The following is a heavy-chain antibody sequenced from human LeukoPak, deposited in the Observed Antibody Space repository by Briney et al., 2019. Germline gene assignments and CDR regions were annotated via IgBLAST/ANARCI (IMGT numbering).Heavy chain of an antibody. Sequence: SETLSLTCTVSGGSISSYYWSWIRQPPGKGLDWIGYIYYSGSTNYNPSLKSRVTISVDTSKNQSSLKLSSVTAADTAVYYCARLGVASAFDYWGQGTLVTVSS. CDR3: ARLGVASAFDY. V-gene: IGHV4-59*01. D-gene: IGHD6-13*01. CDR1: GGSISSYY. J-gene: IGHJ4*02. CDR2: IYYSGST.